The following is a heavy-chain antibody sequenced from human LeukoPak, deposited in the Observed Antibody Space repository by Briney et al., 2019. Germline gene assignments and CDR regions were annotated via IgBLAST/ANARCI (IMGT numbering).Heavy chain of an antibody. CDR1: GYSISSGYY. Sequence: SETLSLTCAVSGYSISSGYYWGWVRQAPGKGLEWIGSIYHTGSTDYNPSLKSRLTISVDMSKNQLSLNLRSVTAADTAVYYCARDKDDYFWGTYRWWGQGMRVTVSS. CDR2: IYHTGST. J-gene: IGHJ4*02. D-gene: IGHD3-16*02. CDR3: ARDKDDYFWGTYRW. V-gene: IGHV4-38-2*01.